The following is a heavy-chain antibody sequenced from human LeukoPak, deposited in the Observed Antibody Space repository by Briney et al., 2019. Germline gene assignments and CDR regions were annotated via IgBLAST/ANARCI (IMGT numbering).Heavy chain of an antibody. V-gene: IGHV1-24*01. D-gene: IGHD3-16*02. J-gene: IGHJ4*02. CDR1: GYTLTELS. CDR2: FDPEDGET. Sequence: ASVKVSCKVSGYTLTELSMHWVRQAPGKGLEWMGGFDPEDGETIHAQKFQGRVTMTEDTSTDTAYMELSSLRSEDTAVYYCATDSLITFGGVIAVWGQGTLVTVSS. CDR3: ATDSLITFGGVIAV.